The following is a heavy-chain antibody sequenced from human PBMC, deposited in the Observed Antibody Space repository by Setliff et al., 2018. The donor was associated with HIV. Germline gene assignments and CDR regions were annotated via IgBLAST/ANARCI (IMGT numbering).Heavy chain of an antibody. V-gene: IGHV5-51*01. CDR1: GSSFATYW. D-gene: IGHD2-15*01. Sequence: LGESLKISCKTSGSSFATYWVGWVRQMPGKGLEWLGILYFGDSDPKYNPSFEGQVTISADKSIKTAFLQCRSLKTSDTAIYYCARGRGGYFGGGRYYNLPYFDSWGQGTLVTVSS. CDR3: ARGRGGYFGGGRYYNLPYFDS. CDR2: LYFGDSDP. J-gene: IGHJ4*02.